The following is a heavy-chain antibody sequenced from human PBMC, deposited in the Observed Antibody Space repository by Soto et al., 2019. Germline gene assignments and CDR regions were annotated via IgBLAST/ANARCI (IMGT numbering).Heavy chain of an antibody. CDR1: GFTFSNHW. D-gene: IGHD1-26*01. CDR2: INSDGSST. J-gene: IGHJ6*02. V-gene: IGHV3-74*01. CDR3: ARARSPAYYGTDV. Sequence: SLRRSCAASGFTFSNHWMHWVRQAPGKGLVWVSRINSDGSSTNYAGSVKGRFTISRDNTKNTLYLQMNSLRAEDTAMYYCARARSPAYYGTDVWGQGTTVTVAS.